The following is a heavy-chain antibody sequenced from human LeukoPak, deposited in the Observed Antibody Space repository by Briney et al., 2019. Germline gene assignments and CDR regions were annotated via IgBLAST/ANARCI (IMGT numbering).Heavy chain of an antibody. Sequence: SETLSLTCTVSGGSISSGTYYWSWIRQPAGKGLEWIGRIYASGSTNYNPSLKSRITISVDTSKNQFSLKLSSVTAADTAVYYCARGRMIVVVTHKRYFDYWGQGTLVTVSS. CDR2: IYASGST. CDR1: GGSISSGTYY. D-gene: IGHD3-22*01. CDR3: ARGRMIVVVTHKRYFDY. J-gene: IGHJ4*02. V-gene: IGHV4-61*02.